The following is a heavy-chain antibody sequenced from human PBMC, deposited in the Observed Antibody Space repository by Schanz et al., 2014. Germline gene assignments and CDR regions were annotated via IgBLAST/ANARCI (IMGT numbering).Heavy chain of an antibody. CDR2: ITGGSTTYT. CDR1: GFTFNNFG. CDR3: VREDMVRGIRAFDI. V-gene: IGHV3-21*01. Sequence: VQLVESGGGVVQPGRSLRLSCAASGFTFNNFGMNWVRQAPGKGLEWVSCITGGSTTYTYYADSVRGRFTISRDNAKNSLFLQMNSLTAEDTAVYYCVREDMVRGIRAFDIWGQGTMVTVSS. J-gene: IGHJ3*02. D-gene: IGHD3-10*01.